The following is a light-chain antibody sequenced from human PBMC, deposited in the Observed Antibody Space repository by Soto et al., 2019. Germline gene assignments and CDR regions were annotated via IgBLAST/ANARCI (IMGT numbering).Light chain of an antibody. J-gene: IGLJ2*01. CDR2: EDN. Sequence: LTQPHSVSESPGKTVTISCTRSSGSIASNYVQWYQQRPGSAPTTMIYEDNQRPSGVPDRFSGSIDRSSNSASLTISGLKTEDEADYYCQSYDSSNVVFGGGTKLTVL. CDR3: QSYDSSNVV. V-gene: IGLV6-57*04. CDR1: SGSIASNY.